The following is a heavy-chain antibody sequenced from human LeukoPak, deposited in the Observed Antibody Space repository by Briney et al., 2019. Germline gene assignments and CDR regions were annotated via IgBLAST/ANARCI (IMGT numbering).Heavy chain of an antibody. CDR2: IYYSGST. V-gene: IGHV4-61*01. J-gene: IGHJ4*02. CDR1: GGSISSSSYY. D-gene: IGHD7-27*01. Sequence: PSETLSLTCTVSGGSISSSSYYWSWIRQPPGKGLEWIGYIYYSGSTNYNPSLKSRVTISVDTSKNQFSLKLSSVTAADTAVYYCARSNWGAGFDYWGQGTLVTVSS. CDR3: ARSNWGAGFDY.